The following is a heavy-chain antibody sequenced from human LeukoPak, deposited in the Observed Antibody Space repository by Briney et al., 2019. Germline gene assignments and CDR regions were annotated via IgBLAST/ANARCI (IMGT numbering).Heavy chain of an antibody. V-gene: IGHV3-73*01. CDR3: ASFDNDGDYYFNY. CDR1: GFSFSASA. CDR2: IRTKNDNLAT. D-gene: IGHD4-17*01. Sequence: GGSLRLSCVASGFSFSASAIHWVRQAPGKGLEWVGRIRTKNDNLATTYSEPVKGRFTISRDDSKNTASLQMNSLRAEDTATYFCASFDNDGDYYFNYWGRGTLVAVSS. J-gene: IGHJ4*02.